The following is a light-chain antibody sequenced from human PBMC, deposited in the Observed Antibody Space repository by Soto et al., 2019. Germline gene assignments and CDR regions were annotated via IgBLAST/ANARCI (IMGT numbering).Light chain of an antibody. CDR1: QSISGF. J-gene: IGKJ1*01. V-gene: IGKV1-39*01. CDR3: QRSYSTPWT. Sequence: DIQMTQSPSSLSASVGDRVTITCRASQSISGFLNWHQQKPGKAPKLLIYAASTLQSGVPSRFSGSESGADFTLTISSLQPEDVAVYYCQRSYSTPWTFGQGTKVEIK. CDR2: AAS.